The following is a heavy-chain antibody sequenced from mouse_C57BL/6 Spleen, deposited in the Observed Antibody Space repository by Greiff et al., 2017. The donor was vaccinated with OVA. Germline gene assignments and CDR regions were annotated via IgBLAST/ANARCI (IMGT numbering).Heavy chain of an antibody. CDR1: GFTFNTYA. CDR2: IRSKSSNYAT. Sequence: EVQLVESGGGLVQPKGSLKLSCAASGFTFNTYAMHWVRQAPGKGLEWVARIRSKSSNYATYYADSVKDRFTISRDDSQSMLYLQMNNLKTEDTAMYYCVRDGPYYYGRSYYAMDYWGQGTSVTVSS. CDR3: VRDGPYYYGRSYYAMDY. V-gene: IGHV10-3*01. D-gene: IGHD1-1*01. J-gene: IGHJ4*01.